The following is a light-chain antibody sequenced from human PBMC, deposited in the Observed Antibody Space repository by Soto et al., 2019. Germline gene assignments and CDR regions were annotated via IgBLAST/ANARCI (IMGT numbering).Light chain of an antibody. J-gene: IGKJ1*01. Sequence: AIRMTQSPSSFSASTGDRVTSTCRASQGISSYLAWYQQKPGKAPKLLIYAASTLQSGVPSRFSGSASGTDFTLTISCLHSEDFATYYCQQYYTYPRTFGQGTKVEIK. CDR3: QQYYTYPRT. V-gene: IGKV1-8*01. CDR1: QGISSY. CDR2: AAS.